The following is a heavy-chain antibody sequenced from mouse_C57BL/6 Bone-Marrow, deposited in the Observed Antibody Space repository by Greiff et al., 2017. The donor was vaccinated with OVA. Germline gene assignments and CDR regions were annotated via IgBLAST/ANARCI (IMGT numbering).Heavy chain of an antibody. CDR1: GYSITSGYY. Sequence: EVQLVESGPGLVQPSQSLSLTCSVTGYSITSGYYWNWIRQFPGNKLEWMGYISYDGSNNSNPSLKNRISITRDTSKNQFFLKLNSVTTEDTATYYCARRVIDYDFEGDYWGQGTSVTVSS. J-gene: IGHJ4*01. CDR3: ARRVIDYDFEGDY. CDR2: ISYDGSN. V-gene: IGHV3-6*01. D-gene: IGHD2-4*01.